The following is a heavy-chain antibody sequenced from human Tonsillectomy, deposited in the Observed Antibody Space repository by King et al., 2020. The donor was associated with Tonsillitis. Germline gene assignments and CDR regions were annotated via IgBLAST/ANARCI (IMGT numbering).Heavy chain of an antibody. CDR1: AYTLAKYY. J-gene: IGHJ6*02. Sequence: QLVQSGAEVKKPGASVTISCKASAYTLAKYYFHWVRQAPRQGLEWMAGMNPSGGTINYAKKFQGRATMTRDSSTKTVQMELGSLTSEDTAVYYCARETWKQIPKVYYFYGMDVWGQGTTVIVSS. CDR3: ARETWKQIPKVYYFYGMDV. CDR2: MNPSGGTI. D-gene: IGHD5-18*01. V-gene: IGHV1-46*01.